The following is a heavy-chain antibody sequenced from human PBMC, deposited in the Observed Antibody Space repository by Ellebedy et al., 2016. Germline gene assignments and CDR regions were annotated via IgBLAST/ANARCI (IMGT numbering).Heavy chain of an antibody. D-gene: IGHD5-12*01. CDR2: ISSSSSYT. CDR3: AKDDYSTVVGAFDI. V-gene: IGHV3-11*05. Sequence: GESLKISXAASGFTFSDYYMSWIRQAPGKGLEWVSYISSSSSYTNYADSVKGRFTISRDNSKNTLYLQMNSLRAEDTAVHYCAKDDYSTVVGAFDIWGQGTMVTVSS. CDR1: GFTFSDYY. J-gene: IGHJ3*02.